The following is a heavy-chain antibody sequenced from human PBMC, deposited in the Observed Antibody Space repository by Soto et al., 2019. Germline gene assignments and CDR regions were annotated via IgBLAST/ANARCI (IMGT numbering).Heavy chain of an antibody. CDR2: INHSGST. Sequence: SETLSLTCAVYGGSFSGYYWSWIRQPPGKGLEWIGEINHSGSTNYNPSLKSRVTISVDTSKNQFSLKLSSVTAADTAVYYCAGQPTAGSYFFLGSYYYYYAMDVWGQGTTVTVSS. CDR3: AGQPTAGSYFFLGSYYYYYAMDV. V-gene: IGHV4-34*01. CDR1: GGSFSGYY. D-gene: IGHD3-10*01. J-gene: IGHJ6*02.